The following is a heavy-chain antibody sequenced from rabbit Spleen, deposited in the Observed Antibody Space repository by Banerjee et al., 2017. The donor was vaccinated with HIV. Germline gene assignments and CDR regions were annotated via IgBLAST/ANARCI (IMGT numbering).Heavy chain of an antibody. J-gene: IGHJ6*01. CDR1: GVSFSVSSY. CDR2: IDTGSSGFT. CDR3: ARDTGSSFSRYGMDL. V-gene: IGHV1S45*01. D-gene: IGHD8-1*01. Sequence: QEQLEESGGDLVKPGASLTLTCIASGVSFSVSSYMCWVRQAPGKGLEWIACIDTGSSGFTYFASWAKGRFTISKTSSTTVTLQMTSLTAADTAPYFCARDTGSSFSRYGMDLWGPGTLVTVS.